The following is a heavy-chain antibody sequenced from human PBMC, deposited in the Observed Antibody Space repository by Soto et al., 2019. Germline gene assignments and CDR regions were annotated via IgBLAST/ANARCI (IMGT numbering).Heavy chain of an antibody. V-gene: IGHV4-59*08. Sequence: PSETLSLTCTVSVGSISSHYCSWMRQSPGKGLEWIGYMHYSNGYRSYNPSLNSRVTLSVDTSKNQFSLKLSSVTAADTAVYYCARQGFGALHGLVDVWGQGTTVTVSS. D-gene: IGHD3-10*01. J-gene: IGHJ6*02. CDR3: ARQGFGALHGLVDV. CDR1: VGSISSHY. CDR2: MHYSNGYR.